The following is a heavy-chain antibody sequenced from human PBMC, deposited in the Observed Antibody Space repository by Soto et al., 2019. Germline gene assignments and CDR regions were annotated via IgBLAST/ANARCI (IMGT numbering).Heavy chain of an antibody. Sequence: AESLNTSCDASAYSFTSYCIGSVLQMPGKCPQWMGIIYPGDSDTIYRPSFQGQVTISADKSISTAYLQWSSLKASDNAMYYCARTFEYSSSSRDYYGMDVWGRGTTVTVSS. J-gene: IGHJ6*02. CDR3: ARTFEYSSSSRDYYGMDV. CDR2: IYPGDSDT. V-gene: IGHV5-51*01. CDR1: AYSFTSYC. D-gene: IGHD6-6*01.